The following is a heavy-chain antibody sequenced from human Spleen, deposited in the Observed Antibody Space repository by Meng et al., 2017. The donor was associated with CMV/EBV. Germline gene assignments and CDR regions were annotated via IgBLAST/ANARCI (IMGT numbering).Heavy chain of an antibody. CDR3: AKVGYCSSTTCSYDGFEI. Sequence: SETLSLTCAVYGGSFSGYYWSWIRQPPGKGLEWIGEINHSGSTNNNPSLKSRVTISVDTSKNQFSLKLNSVTAADTAVYYCAKVGYCSSTTCSYDGFEIWGQGTMVTVSS. V-gene: IGHV4-34*01. J-gene: IGHJ3*02. CDR1: GGSFSGYY. CDR2: INHSGST. D-gene: IGHD2-2*01.